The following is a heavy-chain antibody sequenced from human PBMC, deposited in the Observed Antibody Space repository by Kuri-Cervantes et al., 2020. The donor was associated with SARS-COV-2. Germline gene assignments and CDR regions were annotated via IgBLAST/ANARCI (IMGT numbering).Heavy chain of an antibody. V-gene: IGHV4-39*07. Sequence: SETLSLTCTVSGGSISSSSYYWGWIRQPPGKGLEWIGSIYHSGSTYYNPSLKSRVTISVDTSKNQFSLKLSSVTAADTAVYYCAGALICSSWAYYMDVWGKGSTVTVSS. CDR2: IYHSGST. D-gene: IGHD6-13*01. CDR1: GGSISSSSYY. J-gene: IGHJ6*03. CDR3: AGALICSSWAYYMDV.